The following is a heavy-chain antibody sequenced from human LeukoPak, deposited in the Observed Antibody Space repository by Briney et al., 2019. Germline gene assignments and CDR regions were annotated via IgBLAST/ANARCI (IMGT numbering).Heavy chain of an antibody. Sequence: PGGSLRLSCAASGFTFSSYGIHWVRQAPGKGLEWVAVIWYDGSNKYYADSVKGRFTISRDNSKNTLYLQMNSLRAEDTAVYYCARDLAGRTSGFDYWGQGTLVTVSS. J-gene: IGHJ4*02. V-gene: IGHV3-33*01. CDR1: GFTFSSYG. CDR2: IWYDGSNK. CDR3: ARDLAGRTSGFDY. D-gene: IGHD3-10*01.